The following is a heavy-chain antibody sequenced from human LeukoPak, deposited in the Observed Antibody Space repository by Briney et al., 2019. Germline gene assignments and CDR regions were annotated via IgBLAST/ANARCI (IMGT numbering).Heavy chain of an antibody. Sequence: GGSLRLSCAASGFTFSSYSVNWVRQAPGKGLEWVSYISSSSSTIYYADSVKGRFTISRDNAKNSLYLQMNSLRAEDTAVYYCAKGLSYYYGSGSYDYWGQGTLVTVSS. CDR1: GFTFSSYS. J-gene: IGHJ4*02. D-gene: IGHD3-10*01. CDR3: AKGLSYYYGSGSYDY. V-gene: IGHV3-48*04. CDR2: ISSSSSTI.